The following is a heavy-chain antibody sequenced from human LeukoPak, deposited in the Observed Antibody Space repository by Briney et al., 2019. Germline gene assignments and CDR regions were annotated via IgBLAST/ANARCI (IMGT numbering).Heavy chain of an antibody. V-gene: IGHV3-15*01. J-gene: IGHJ4*02. CDR2: IKSKTDGGTT. Sequence: PGGSLRLSCAASGFTFSSYAMHWVRQAPGKGLEWVGRIKSKTDGGTTDYAAPVTGRFTISRDDSKNTLYLQMNSLKTEDTAVYYCTTEDRGPYYFDSWGQGTLVTVSS. CDR1: GFTFSSYA. D-gene: IGHD3-10*01. CDR3: TTEDRGPYYFDS.